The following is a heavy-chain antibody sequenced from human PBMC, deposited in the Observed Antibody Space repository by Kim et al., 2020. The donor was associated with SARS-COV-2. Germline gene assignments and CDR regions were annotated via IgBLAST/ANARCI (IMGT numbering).Heavy chain of an antibody. J-gene: IGHJ4*02. CDR2: INAGNGNT. Sequence: ASVKVSCKASGYTFTNYSMHWVRQAPGQRLEWMGWINAGNGNTKYSQRFQGRVTITRDTSASTAYMELSSLRSEDTAVYYCTSHLPNYYDSGSYHYYWGQGTLVTVSS. CDR3: TSHLPNYYDSGSYHYY. CDR1: GYTFTNYS. V-gene: IGHV1-3*01. D-gene: IGHD3-10*01.